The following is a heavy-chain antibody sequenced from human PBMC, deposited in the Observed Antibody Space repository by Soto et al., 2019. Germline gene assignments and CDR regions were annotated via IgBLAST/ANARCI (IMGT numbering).Heavy chain of an antibody. V-gene: IGHV4-38-2*02. D-gene: IGHD6-19*01. CDR1: GYSISSGYY. Sequence: SETLSLTCTVSGYSISSGYYWGWIRQPPGKGLEWIGSIYHSGSTYYNPSLKSRVTISVDTSKNQFSLKLSSLTAADTAVYYCARDGRYSSGWYYYYGMDVWGQGTTVTVSS. J-gene: IGHJ6*02. CDR2: IYHSGST. CDR3: ARDGRYSSGWYYYYGMDV.